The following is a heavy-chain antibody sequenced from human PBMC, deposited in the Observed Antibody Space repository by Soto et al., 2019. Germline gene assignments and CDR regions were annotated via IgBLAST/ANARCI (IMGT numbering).Heavy chain of an antibody. V-gene: IGHV1-8*01. CDR3: ARERVRSLDV. Sequence: QVQLVQSGAEGKKPGASAKVSCKASGYTFTSYDINWVRQANGQGLEWMGWMNPNSANTGYAQKFQGRVTMTRNTSMRTAYMELSSRRSDDTAVYYCARERVRSLDVGGQGTTVTVSS. CDR1: GYTFTSYD. J-gene: IGHJ6*02. D-gene: IGHD3-10*01. CDR2: MNPNSANT.